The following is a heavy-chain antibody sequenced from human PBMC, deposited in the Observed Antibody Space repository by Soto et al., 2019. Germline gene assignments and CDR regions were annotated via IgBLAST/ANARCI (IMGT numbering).Heavy chain of an antibody. D-gene: IGHD2-2*01. CDR1: GGTFSSYA. Sequence: QVQLVQSGAEVKKPGSSVKVSCKASGGTFSSYAISWVRQAPGQGLEWMGGIIPIFGTANYAQKFQGRVTITADESTSTAYMELSSLRSEDTAVYYCARAIFPIVVEPAAIYSNYGYYYYGMDVWGQGTTVTVSS. J-gene: IGHJ6*02. V-gene: IGHV1-69*01. CDR2: IIPIFGTA. CDR3: ARAIFPIVVEPAAIYSNYGYYYYGMDV.